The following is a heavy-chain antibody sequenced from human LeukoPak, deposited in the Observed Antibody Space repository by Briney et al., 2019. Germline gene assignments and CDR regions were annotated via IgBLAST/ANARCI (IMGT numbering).Heavy chain of an antibody. D-gene: IGHD3-16*01. CDR2: IYYSGST. J-gene: IGHJ4*02. V-gene: IGHV4-59*01. CDR1: GVSISSYY. Sequence: SETLSLTCTVSGVSISSYYWSWIRQPPGKGLEWIGYIYYSGSTNYNPSLKSRVTISVDTSKNQFSLKLSSVTAADTAVYYCAREGGGNPDYWGQGTLVTVSS. CDR3: AREGGGNPDY.